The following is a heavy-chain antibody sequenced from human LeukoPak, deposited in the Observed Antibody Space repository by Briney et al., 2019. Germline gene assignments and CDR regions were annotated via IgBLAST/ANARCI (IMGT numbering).Heavy chain of an antibody. Sequence: GGSLRLSCAASGFTFSNYGMSWVRQAPGKGLEWVSAISGSGASTYYADSVKGRFTISRDNSKDTLYLQMNSLRAEDTAVYYCARTSYYDFWSGYLGGSSADAFDIWGQGTMVTVSS. CDR2: ISGSGAST. CDR1: GFTFSNYG. V-gene: IGHV3-23*01. D-gene: IGHD3-3*01. J-gene: IGHJ3*02. CDR3: ARTSYYDFWSGYLGGSSADAFDI.